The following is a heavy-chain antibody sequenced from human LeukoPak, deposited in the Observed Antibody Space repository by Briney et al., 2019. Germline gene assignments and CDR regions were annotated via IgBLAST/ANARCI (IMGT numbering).Heavy chain of an antibody. J-gene: IGHJ5*02. D-gene: IGHD2-15*01. CDR1: GFTFSSYS. CDR3: ARVRALYCSGGSCYPSSPHNWFDP. V-gene: IGHV3-21*01. CDR2: ISSSISYI. Sequence: GGSLRLSCAASGFTFSSYSMNWVRQAPGKGLEWVSSISSSISYIYYADSVKGRFTISRDNAKNSLYLQMNSLRAEDTAVYYCARVRALYCSGGSCYPSSPHNWFDPWGQGTLVTVSS.